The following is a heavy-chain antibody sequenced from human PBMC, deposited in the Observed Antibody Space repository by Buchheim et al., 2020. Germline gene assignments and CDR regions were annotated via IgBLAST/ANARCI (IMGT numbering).Heavy chain of an antibody. CDR2: IYYSGST. CDR1: GGSISSGGYY. V-gene: IGHV4-31*03. J-gene: IGHJ6*02. CDR3: ARDSDYDFWSGYYGHYYYGMDV. Sequence: QVQLQESGPGLVKPSQTLSLTCTVSGGSISSGGYYWRWIRQHPGKGLEWIGYIYYSGSTYYNPSLKSRVTISVDTSKKQFSLKLSSVTAADTAVYYCARDSDYDFWSGYYGHYYYGMDVWGQGTT. D-gene: IGHD3-3*01.